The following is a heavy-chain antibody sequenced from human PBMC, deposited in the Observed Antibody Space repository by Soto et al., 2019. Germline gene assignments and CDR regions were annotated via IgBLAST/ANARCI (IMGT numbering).Heavy chain of an antibody. D-gene: IGHD2-15*01. CDR1: GFSLSTGGVG. V-gene: IGHV2-5*02. J-gene: IGHJ4*02. CDR3: AHRSVEVVGGSTNTFEF. Sequence: QITLKESGPTLVKPTQTLTLTCTFSGFSLSTGGVGVGWIRQPPGKALEWLALIYWDDDKRYRTSLKNRLTSTAVTSYGQVVLSMSNMGPDDTATYYCAHRSVEVVGGSTNTFEFWGQGARVTVSS. CDR2: IYWDDDK.